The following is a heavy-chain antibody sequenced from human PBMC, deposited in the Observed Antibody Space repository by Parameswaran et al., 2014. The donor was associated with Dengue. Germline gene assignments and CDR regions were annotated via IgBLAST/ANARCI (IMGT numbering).Heavy chain of an antibody. J-gene: IGHJ4*02. V-gene: IGHV3-11*01. CDR3: AKDREVIVVVVADY. D-gene: IGHD2-15*01. CDR2: ISSSGSTI. Sequence: FLRGCGQMPGKGLEWVSYISSSGSTIYYADSVKGRFTISRDNSKNTLYLQMNSLRAEDTAVYYCAKDREVIVVVVADYWGQGTLVTVSS. CDR1: F.